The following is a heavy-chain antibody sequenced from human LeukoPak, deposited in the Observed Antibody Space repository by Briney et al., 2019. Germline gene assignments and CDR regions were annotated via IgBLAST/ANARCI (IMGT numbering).Heavy chain of an antibody. CDR1: GYTFTSYG. D-gene: IGHD3-22*01. CDR3: ARNYYNSSGYTDY. J-gene: IGHJ4*02. Sequence: ASVKVSCKASGYTFTSYGISWERQAPGQGLEWMGWISAYNGNTNYAQKLQGRVTITTYTYTSTAYLDLRSLRSDDTAVYDCARNYYNSSGYTDYWGQGTMVTVSS. V-gene: IGHV1-18*01. CDR2: ISAYNGNT.